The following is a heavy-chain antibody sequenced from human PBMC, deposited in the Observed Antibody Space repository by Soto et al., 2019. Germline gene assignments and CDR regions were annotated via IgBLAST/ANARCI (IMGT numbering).Heavy chain of an antibody. Sequence: SETLSLTCTVSGYSISNGYYWGWIRQSPEKGLEWIGTIYHSGTTYYNPSLKSRVIMSIDTSKNQFSLNLKSVTAADTAVYYCVRQRYSYGYEVRKWCQATLVTLSS. CDR3: VRQRYSYGYEVRK. V-gene: IGHV4-38-2*02. D-gene: IGHD5-18*01. J-gene: IGHJ4*02. CDR1: GYSISNGYY. CDR2: IYHSGTT.